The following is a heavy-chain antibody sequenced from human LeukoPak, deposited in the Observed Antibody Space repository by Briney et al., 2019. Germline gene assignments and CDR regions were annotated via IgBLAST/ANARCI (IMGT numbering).Heavy chain of an antibody. Sequence: GGSLRLSCAASGFTFSSYAMHWVRQAPGKGLEWVAVISYDGSNKYYADSVKGRFTISRDNSKNTLYLQMNSLRAEDTAVYYCARSLSGWLHPTDYWGQGTLVTVSS. CDR3: ARSLSGWLHPTDY. J-gene: IGHJ4*02. V-gene: IGHV3-30*04. CDR1: GFTFSSYA. D-gene: IGHD5-12*01. CDR2: ISYDGSNK.